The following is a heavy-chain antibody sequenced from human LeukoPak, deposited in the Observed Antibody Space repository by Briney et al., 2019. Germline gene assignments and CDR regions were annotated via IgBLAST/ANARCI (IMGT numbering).Heavy chain of an antibody. D-gene: IGHD2-15*01. V-gene: IGHV3-13*01. CDR2: IGTAGDT. J-gene: IGHJ2*01. Sequence: GGSLRLSCAASGFTFSSYDMHWVRQATGKGLEWVSAIGTAGDTYYPGSVKGRFTISRENAKNSLYLQMNSLRAEDTAVYYCARVVAVIVSHSYWYFDLWGRGTLVTVSS. CDR3: ARVVAVIVSHSYWYFDL. CDR1: GFTFSSYD.